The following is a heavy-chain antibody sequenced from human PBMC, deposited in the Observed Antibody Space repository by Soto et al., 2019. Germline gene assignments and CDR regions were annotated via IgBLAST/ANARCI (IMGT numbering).Heavy chain of an antibody. D-gene: IGHD3-22*01. CDR2: INKDGSEK. J-gene: IGHJ4*02. Sequence: PGGSLRLSCEASGFTFTTCWMTWVRQAPGKGLEWVANINKDGSEKFYVDSVKGRFTISRDNAKNSLFLQMNSLRAEDTAVYYCATRPWEVNYYGGFDYWGQGALVTFSS. CDR1: GFTFTTCW. CDR3: ATRPWEVNYYGGFDY. V-gene: IGHV3-7*03.